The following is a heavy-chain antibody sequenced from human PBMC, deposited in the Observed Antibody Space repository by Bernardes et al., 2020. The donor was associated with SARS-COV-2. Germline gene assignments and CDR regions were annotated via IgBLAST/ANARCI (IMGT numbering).Heavy chain of an antibody. Sequence: ASVKVSCKTSGYTFTGYYLHWVRQAPGQGLEWIGWIDPKSGDTNYAQKFQGWVTMTSDTSINTAYMELSRLKSDDTAVYYCARRGEGSGWPLHYWGQGTLVTVSS. D-gene: IGHD6-19*01. CDR1: GYTFTGYY. CDR3: ARRGEGSGWPLHY. J-gene: IGHJ4*02. V-gene: IGHV1-2*04. CDR2: IDPKSGDT.